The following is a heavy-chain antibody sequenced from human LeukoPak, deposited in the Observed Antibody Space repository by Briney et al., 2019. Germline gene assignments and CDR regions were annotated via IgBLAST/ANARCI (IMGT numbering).Heavy chain of an antibody. CDR2: INPNSGGT. D-gene: IGHD6-13*01. CDR1: VYTFTGYY. V-gene: IGHV1-2*02. Sequence: ASVKVSCKASVYTFTGYYMHWVRQAPGQGLEWMGWINPNSGGTNYAQKFQGRVTMTRDTSISTAYMELSRLRSDDTAVYYCARVGGSSSWANWFDPWGQGTLVTVSS. CDR3: ARVGGSSSWANWFDP. J-gene: IGHJ5*02.